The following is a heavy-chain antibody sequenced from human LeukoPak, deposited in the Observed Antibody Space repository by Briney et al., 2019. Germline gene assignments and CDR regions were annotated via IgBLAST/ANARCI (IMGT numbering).Heavy chain of an antibody. D-gene: IGHD3-3*01. V-gene: IGHV4-59*01. Sequence: SETLSLTCSVAGGSISTYYWTWIRQPPGKGLEWIGYIYYSGSTNYNPSLKSRVTISLDTSKNQFSLKLSSVTAADTAVYYCARAILSGYPDSWGQGTLVIVFS. CDR3: ARAILSGYPDS. J-gene: IGHJ4*02. CDR1: GGSISTYY. CDR2: IYYSGST.